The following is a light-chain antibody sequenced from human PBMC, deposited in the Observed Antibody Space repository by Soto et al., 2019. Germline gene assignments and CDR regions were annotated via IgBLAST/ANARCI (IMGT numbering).Light chain of an antibody. V-gene: IGKV1-27*01. CDR3: QKYNSAPLT. Sequence: DLQMTQSPSSLSASVGDRVTITCRASQGIINYLAWYQQKPGKVPKLLIYAASTLQSGVPSRFSGSGSGTDFTLTISSLQPEDVATYYCQKYNSAPLTFGGGTKVEIK. CDR2: AAS. J-gene: IGKJ4*01. CDR1: QGIINY.